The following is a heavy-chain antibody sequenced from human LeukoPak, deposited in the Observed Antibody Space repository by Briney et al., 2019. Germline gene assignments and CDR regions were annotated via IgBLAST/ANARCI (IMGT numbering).Heavy chain of an antibody. CDR2: IIPIFGTA. D-gene: IGHD2-2*01. CDR1: GGTFSSYA. CDR3: ARVPAAQSILGIVSWFDP. J-gene: IGHJ5*02. V-gene: IGHV1-69*13. Sequence: GASVKVSCKASGGTFSSYAISWVRQAPGQGLEWMGGIIPIFGTANYAQKLQGRVTITAGESTSTAYMELGSLRSEDTAVYYCARVPAAQSILGIVSWFDPWGQGTLVTVSS.